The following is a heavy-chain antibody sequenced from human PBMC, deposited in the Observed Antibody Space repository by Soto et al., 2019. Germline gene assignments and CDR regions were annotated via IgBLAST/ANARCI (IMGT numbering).Heavy chain of an antibody. CDR2: INAGNGNT. CDR1: GYTFTSYA. J-gene: IGHJ6*02. D-gene: IGHD2-15*01. V-gene: IGHV1-3*01. CDR3: ARDLNCSGGSCYAPIYYYYYYGMDV. Sequence: GASVKVSCKASGYTFTSYAMHWVRQAPGQKLEWMGWINAGNGNTKYSQKFQGRVTITRDTSASTAYMELSSLRSEDTAVYYCARDLNCSGGSCYAPIYYYYYYGMDVWGQGTTGTVSS.